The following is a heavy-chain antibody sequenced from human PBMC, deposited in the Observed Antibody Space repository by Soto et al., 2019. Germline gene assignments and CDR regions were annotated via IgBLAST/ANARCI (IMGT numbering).Heavy chain of an antibody. V-gene: IGHV4-39*02. CDR2: IYYSGST. CDR3: AREVAAAGNGWFDP. Sequence: SETLSLTCTVSGGSISSSSYYWGWIRQPPGKGLEWIGSIYYSGSTYYNPSLKSRVTISVDTSKNQFSLKLSSVTAADTAVDYCAREVAAAGNGWFDPWGQGTLVTVSS. CDR1: GGSISSSSYY. J-gene: IGHJ5*02. D-gene: IGHD6-13*01.